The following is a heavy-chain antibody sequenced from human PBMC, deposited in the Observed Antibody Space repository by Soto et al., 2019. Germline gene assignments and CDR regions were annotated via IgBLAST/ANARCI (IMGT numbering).Heavy chain of an antibody. CDR1: GYTFTSYD. J-gene: IGHJ3*02. CDR2: MNPNSGNT. V-gene: IGHV1-8*01. Sequence: ASVKVSCKASGYTFTSYDINWVRQATGQGLEWMGWMNPNSGNTGYAQKFQGRVTMTRNTSISTAYMELSSLRSEDTAVYYCARDGGASRWFGEENAFDIWGQGTMVTVSS. CDR3: ARDGGASRWFGEENAFDI. D-gene: IGHD3-10*01.